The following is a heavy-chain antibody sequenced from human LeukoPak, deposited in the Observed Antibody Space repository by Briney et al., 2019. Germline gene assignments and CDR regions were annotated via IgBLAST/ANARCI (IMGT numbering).Heavy chain of an antibody. Sequence: GGSLRLSCAASGFTFSGHCMSWVRQAPAKGLECVAHINGDGSQIYYMDFVKGRFPISRDNPKNSLYLQMTGLRAEDTAVYYCVAWGNSGNSWGQGTMVIVSS. D-gene: IGHD1-26*01. CDR3: VAWGNSGNS. CDR2: INGDGSQI. J-gene: IGHJ3*01. V-gene: IGHV3-7*01. CDR1: GFTFSGHC.